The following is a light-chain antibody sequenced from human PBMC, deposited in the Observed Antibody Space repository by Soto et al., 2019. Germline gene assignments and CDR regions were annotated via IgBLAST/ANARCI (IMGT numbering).Light chain of an antibody. CDR3: RQYNSYSWT. CDR1: QSLSTW. J-gene: IGKJ1*01. Sequence: IQMTQSPSTLSASVGDRVTITCRASQSLSTWLAWYQHKEGKSPKLLIYDASTLETGVPSRFSGSGSGTEFTLTISSLQPDDFATYYCRQYNSYSWTFGPGTKV. V-gene: IGKV1-5*01. CDR2: DAS.